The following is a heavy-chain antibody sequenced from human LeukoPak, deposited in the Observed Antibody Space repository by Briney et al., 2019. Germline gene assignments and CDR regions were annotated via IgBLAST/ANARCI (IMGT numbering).Heavy chain of an antibody. V-gene: IGHV3-53*01. J-gene: IGHJ4*02. CDR1: GFTVSSNY. CDR2: IYSGGST. Sequence: GGSLRLSCAASGFTVSSNYMSWVRQAPGKGLEWVSVIYSGGSTYYADSVKGRFTISRDNSKNTLYLQMNSLRAEDTAVYYCARLYYYDSSGSSDYWGQGTLVTVSS. D-gene: IGHD3-22*01. CDR3: ARLYYYDSSGSSDY.